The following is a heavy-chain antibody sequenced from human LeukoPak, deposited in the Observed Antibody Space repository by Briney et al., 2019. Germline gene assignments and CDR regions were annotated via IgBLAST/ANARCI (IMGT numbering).Heavy chain of an antibody. V-gene: IGHV1-46*01. J-gene: IGHJ4*02. CDR2: INPSGGST. CDR3: ARDARGGGLRFLEWLLYQFRLDY. CDR1: GYTFTSYY. Sequence: ASVKVSCKASGYTFTSYYMHWVRQAPGQGLEWMGIINPSGGSTSYAQKFQGRVTMTRDMSTSTVYMELSSLRSEDTAVYYCARDARGGGLRFLEWLLYQFRLDYWGQGTLVTVSS. D-gene: IGHD3-3*01.